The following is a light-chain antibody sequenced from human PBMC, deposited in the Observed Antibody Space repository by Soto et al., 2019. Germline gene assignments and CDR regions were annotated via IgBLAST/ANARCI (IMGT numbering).Light chain of an antibody. CDR2: GAS. V-gene: IGKV3-15*01. Sequence: EIVMTQSPATLSVSPGERATLSCRASQSVSSNLAWYQQKPGQAPRLLIYGASTRATSIPARFSASGYATASTPTISSLQSQDSAVYYCQQYNIWPLFTFGTGTKVDIK. J-gene: IGKJ3*01. CDR3: QQYNIWPLFT. CDR1: QSVSSN.